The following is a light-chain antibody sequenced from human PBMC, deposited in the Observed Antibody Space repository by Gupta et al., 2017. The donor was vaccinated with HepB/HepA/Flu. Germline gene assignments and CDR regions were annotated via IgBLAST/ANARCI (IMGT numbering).Light chain of an antibody. CDR2: DNN. CDR3: QSYDRSLSGWV. J-gene: IGLJ3*02. V-gene: IGLV1-40*01. Sequence: QSVLTQPPSVSGAPGPRVIISCTGSGSNIGSGYVVHWYQQLPGTAPKLLIFDNNNRPSGVPDRFSGSKSGASASLAITGLQADDEAVYFCQSYDRSLSGWVFGGGTKLTVL. CDR1: GSNIGSGYV.